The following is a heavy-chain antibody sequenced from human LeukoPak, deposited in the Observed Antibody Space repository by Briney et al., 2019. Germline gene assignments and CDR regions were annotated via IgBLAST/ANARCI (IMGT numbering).Heavy chain of an antibody. CDR1: GVSISRYY. V-gene: IGHV4-59*01. CDR2: MYYSGST. CDR3: AKMSGMDV. J-gene: IGHJ6*02. Sequence: SETLSLTCTVSGVSISRYYWSWIRQPPGKGLEWIGYMYYSGSTNYNPFLKSRVTISVDTSKNQFSLKLRSVTAEDTAVYYCAKMSGMDVWGQGTTVTVSS.